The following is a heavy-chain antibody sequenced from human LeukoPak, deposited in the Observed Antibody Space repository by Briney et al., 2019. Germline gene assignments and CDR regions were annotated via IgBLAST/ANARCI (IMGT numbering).Heavy chain of an antibody. Sequence: QPGGSLRLSWATSGFTFSDHYMDWVRQAPGKGLEWIARTKNKVDSYITQYAASVKGRFISSRDDSKNSLWLQMNSLKTEDTAVYYCARDTAAALDHWGQGILVTVSS. CDR1: GFTFSDHY. J-gene: IGHJ4*02. D-gene: IGHD6-13*01. CDR2: TKNKVDSYIT. V-gene: IGHV3-72*01. CDR3: ARDTAAALDH.